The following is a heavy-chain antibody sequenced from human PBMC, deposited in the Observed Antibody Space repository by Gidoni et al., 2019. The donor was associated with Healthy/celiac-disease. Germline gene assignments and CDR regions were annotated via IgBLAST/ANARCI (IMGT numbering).Heavy chain of an antibody. CDR1: GGSFSGYY. CDR3: ARGRTYYDFWSGYPYFDY. D-gene: IGHD3-3*01. Sequence: QVQLQQWGAGLLKPSETLSLTCAVYGGSFSGYYWSWIRQPPGKGLEWIGEINHSGSTNYNPSLKSRVTISVDTSKNQFSLKLSSVTAADTAVYYCARGRTYYDFWSGYPYFDYWGQGTLVTVSS. CDR2: INHSGST. V-gene: IGHV4-34*01. J-gene: IGHJ4*02.